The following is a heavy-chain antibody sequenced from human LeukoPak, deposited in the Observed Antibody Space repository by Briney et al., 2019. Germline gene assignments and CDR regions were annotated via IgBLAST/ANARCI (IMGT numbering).Heavy chain of an antibody. Sequence: ASVKVSYKASGNIFTGYYLHWVRQAPGQGLEWMGWINPNGGGPKYAPKFQGRVTMTTDTSINTVFMELSRLRSDDTAVYFCATGLFSYYYGSGAWGQGTLVSVSS. J-gene: IGHJ4*02. D-gene: IGHD3-10*01. CDR3: ATGLFSYYYGSGA. V-gene: IGHV1-2*02. CDR1: GNIFTGYY. CDR2: INPNGGGP.